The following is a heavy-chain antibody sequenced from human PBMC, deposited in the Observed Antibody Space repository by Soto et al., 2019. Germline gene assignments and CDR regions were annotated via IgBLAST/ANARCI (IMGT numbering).Heavy chain of an antibody. V-gene: IGHV1-3*01. D-gene: IGHD1-1*01. Sequence: ASVKVSCKASGYTFTSYAMHWVRQAPGQRLEWMGWINAGNGNTKYSQKFQSRVTITRDTSASTAYMELSSLRSEDTAVYYCARSGFVWRTNSRFMDVWGQGTTVTVSS. CDR1: GYTFTSYA. J-gene: IGHJ6*02. CDR3: ARSGFVWRTNSRFMDV. CDR2: INAGNGNT.